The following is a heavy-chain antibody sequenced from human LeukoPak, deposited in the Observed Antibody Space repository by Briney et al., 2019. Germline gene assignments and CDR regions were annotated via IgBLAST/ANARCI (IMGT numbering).Heavy chain of an antibody. D-gene: IGHD2-2*01. CDR3: ARWAKGYCSSTSCYWFGP. CDR2: IYYSGST. V-gene: IGHV4-59*01. J-gene: IGHJ5*02. Sequence: PSETLSLTCTVSGDSISSYYWSWIRQPPGKGLEWIGYIYYSGSTNYNPSLKSRVTISVDTSKNQFSLKLSSVTAADTAVYYCARWAKGYCSSTSCYWFGPWGQGTLVTVSS. CDR1: GDSISSYY.